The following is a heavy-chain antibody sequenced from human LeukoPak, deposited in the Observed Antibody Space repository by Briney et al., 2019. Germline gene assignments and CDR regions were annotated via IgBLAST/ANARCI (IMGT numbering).Heavy chain of an antibody. D-gene: IGHD3-9*01. V-gene: IGHV3-7*01. CDR1: GFTFSTYW. CDR2: IKQDGSEI. J-gene: IGHJ6*02. Sequence: GGSLRLSCAASGFTFSTYWMSWVRQAPGKGLEWVANIKQDGSEIYYVDSVKGRFTISRDNAKNSLYLQMNSLRAEDTAVYYCARDLRYYYYYGMDVWGQGTTVTVSS. CDR3: ARDLRYYYYYGMDV.